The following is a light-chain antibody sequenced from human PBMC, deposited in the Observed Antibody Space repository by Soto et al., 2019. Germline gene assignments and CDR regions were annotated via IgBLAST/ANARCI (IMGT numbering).Light chain of an antibody. CDR1: SSDVGGYNF. J-gene: IGLJ1*01. V-gene: IGLV2-11*01. CDR2: GVT. CDR3: CSYAGNFYV. Sequence: QSALTQPRSVSGSPGQSVTFSCTGTSSDVGGYNFVSWYQQHPGKAPTLMIYGVTKRPSGVPDRFSGSKSGNTASLTISGLHAEDEADYYCCSYAGNFYVFGTGTKLTVL.